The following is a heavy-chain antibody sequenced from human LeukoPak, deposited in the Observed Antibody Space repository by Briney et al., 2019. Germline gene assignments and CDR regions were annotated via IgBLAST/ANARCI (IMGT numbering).Heavy chain of an antibody. Sequence: SETLSLTCAVYGGSFSGYYWSWIRQPPGKRLEWIGEINHSGSTNYNPSLKSRVTISVDTSKNQFSLKLSSVTAADTAVYYCASPHPYYYDSSGYDYWGQGTLVTVSS. D-gene: IGHD3-22*01. J-gene: IGHJ4*02. CDR1: GGSFSGYY. V-gene: IGHV4-34*01. CDR3: ASPHPYYYDSSGYDY. CDR2: INHSGST.